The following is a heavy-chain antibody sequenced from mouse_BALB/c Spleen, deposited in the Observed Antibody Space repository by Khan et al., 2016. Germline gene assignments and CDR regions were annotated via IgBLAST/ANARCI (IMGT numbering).Heavy chain of an antibody. J-gene: IGHJ1*01. D-gene: IGHD1-1*01. Sequence: QIQLVQSGPELKKPGKTVKISCKASGYTFTNYGMNSATQAPAQGLKWMGWINTYSGESTYADDFKGRFAFSLETSANTAYLQINNLKNEDTATYFCARYRYYYGSSRYFDVWGAGTTVTVSS. V-gene: IGHV9-3-1*01. CDR2: INTYSGES. CDR3: ARYRYYYGSSRYFDV. CDR1: GYTFTNYG.